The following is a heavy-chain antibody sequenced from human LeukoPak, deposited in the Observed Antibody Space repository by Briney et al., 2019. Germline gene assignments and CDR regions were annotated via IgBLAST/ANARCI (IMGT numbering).Heavy chain of an antibody. CDR1: GFTFSSYW. Sequence: GGSLRLSCAASGFTFSSYWMHWVRQAPGKGLVWVSRINGDGSSTSYADSVKGRFTISRDNAKNTLYLQMNSLRAEDTAVYYCAREITRAYNWFDPWGQGTLVTVSS. CDR2: INGDGSST. CDR3: AREITRAYNWFDP. J-gene: IGHJ5*02. V-gene: IGHV3-74*01. D-gene: IGHD3-16*01.